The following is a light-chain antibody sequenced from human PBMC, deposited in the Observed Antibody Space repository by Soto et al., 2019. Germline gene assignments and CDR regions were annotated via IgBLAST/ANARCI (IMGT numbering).Light chain of an antibody. CDR3: QQRSSWPPALT. CDR2: DAS. Sequence: EIVLTQSPATLSLSPGERATLSCRASQSISSSYLAWSQQKPGQAPRLLIYDASNRATGIPARFSGSGSGTDFTLTISSLEPDDFAVYYCQQRSSWPPALTFGGGTKVDI. J-gene: IGKJ4*01. V-gene: IGKV3-11*01. CDR1: QSISSSY.